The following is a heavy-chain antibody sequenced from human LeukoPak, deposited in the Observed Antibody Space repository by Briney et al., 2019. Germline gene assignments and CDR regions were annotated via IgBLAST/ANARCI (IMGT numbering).Heavy chain of an antibody. CDR1: GFNVSTNY. CDR2: IYSGGTT. Sequence: GGSLRLSCEASGFNVSTNYMSWVRQAPGKGLEWVSVIYSGGTTYYADAMQGRFTISRDISRNTVYLQLTSLRVEDTAVYYCARDPYSSGWYLYWGQGILVTVSS. V-gene: IGHV3-66*01. CDR3: ARDPYSSGWYLY. J-gene: IGHJ4*02. D-gene: IGHD6-19*01.